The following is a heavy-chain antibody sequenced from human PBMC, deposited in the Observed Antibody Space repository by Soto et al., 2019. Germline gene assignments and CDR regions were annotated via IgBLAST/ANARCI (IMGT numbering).Heavy chain of an antibody. J-gene: IGHJ4*02. CDR1: GFTFTTYT. D-gene: IGHD3-9*01. CDR2: ILAGGTT. V-gene: IGHV3-23*01. Sequence: EVQLLESGGHLVQPGGSLRLSCAASGFTFTTYTMNWVRQAPGKGLEWVSGILAGGTTYYADSVKGRFTISRDHSQNSVFLQMSSLRDEETAVYYCAKDRKPDGIWTFDFWGQGTLVTVSS. CDR3: AKDRKPDGIWTFDF.